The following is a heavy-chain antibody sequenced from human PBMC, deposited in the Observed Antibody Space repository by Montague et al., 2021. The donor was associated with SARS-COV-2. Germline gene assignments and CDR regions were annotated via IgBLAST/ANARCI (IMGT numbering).Heavy chain of an antibody. V-gene: IGHV4-34*01. D-gene: IGHD6-13*01. CDR2: IYYSGST. J-gene: IGHJ4*02. Sequence: SETLSLTCAVYGGSFSGYYWSWIRQPPGKGLEWIGSIYYSGSTYYNPSLKSRVTISVDTSKNQFSLKLSSVTAADTAVYYCARHKRWRIAAAGRDFDYWGQGTRVTVSS. CDR3: ARHKRWRIAAAGRDFDY. CDR1: GGSFSGYY.